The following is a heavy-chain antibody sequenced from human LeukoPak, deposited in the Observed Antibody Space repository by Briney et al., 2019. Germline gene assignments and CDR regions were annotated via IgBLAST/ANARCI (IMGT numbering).Heavy chain of an antibody. CDR3: AREGGGGDDYGDYDVETFDY. CDR2: ISYDGSNK. V-gene: IGHV3-30-3*01. J-gene: IGHJ4*02. D-gene: IGHD4-17*01. Sequence: GRSLRLSCAASGFTFSSYAMHWVRQAPVKGLEWVAVISYDGSNKYYADSVKGRFTISRDNSKNTLYLQMNSLRAEDTVVYYWAREGGGGDDYGDYDVETFDYWGQGTLVTVSS. CDR1: GFTFSSYA.